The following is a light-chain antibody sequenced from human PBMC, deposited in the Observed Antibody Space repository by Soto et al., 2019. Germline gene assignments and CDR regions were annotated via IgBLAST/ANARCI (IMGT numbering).Light chain of an antibody. V-gene: IGKV1-5*01. CDR2: DAS. Sequence: DIQMTQSPSTLSASVGHRVTITCRASQSLGSWVAWYQQKPGKAPKLLIFDASSLQSGVPSRFTGSGSGTEFTLTISRLQPDYFATYCCQQYDTFPTFGQGPKVEIK. CDR1: QSLGSW. CDR3: QQYDTFPT. J-gene: IGKJ1*01.